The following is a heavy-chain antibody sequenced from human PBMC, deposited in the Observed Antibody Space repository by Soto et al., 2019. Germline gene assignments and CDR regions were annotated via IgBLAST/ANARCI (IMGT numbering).Heavy chain of an antibody. D-gene: IGHD3-10*01. Sequence: SVKVSCKASGGTFSSYAISWVRQAPGQGLEWMGGIIPIFGTANYAQKFQGRVTITADESTSTAYMELSSLRSEDTAVYYCARGTPKYYYGSGTWFDPWGQGTLVTVSS. V-gene: IGHV1-69*13. J-gene: IGHJ5*02. CDR3: ARGTPKYYYGSGTWFDP. CDR2: IIPIFGTA. CDR1: GGTFSSYA.